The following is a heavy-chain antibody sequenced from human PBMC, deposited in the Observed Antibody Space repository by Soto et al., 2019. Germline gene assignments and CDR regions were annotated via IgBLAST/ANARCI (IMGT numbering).Heavy chain of an antibody. Sequence: QVHLVQSGAEVRKPGSSVRVSCKASGDTFTKYAISWLRQAPGQGLGWMGGIVPVFGRVTYAQRVQDRVSIIADKSTATSYLELTSLTADDTAVYYWAGVASGSTWDYFDYWGQGTLVTVSS. CDR3: AGVASGSTWDYFDY. V-gene: IGHV1-69*06. CDR1: GDTFTKYA. CDR2: IVPVFGRV. J-gene: IGHJ4*02. D-gene: IGHD3-10*01.